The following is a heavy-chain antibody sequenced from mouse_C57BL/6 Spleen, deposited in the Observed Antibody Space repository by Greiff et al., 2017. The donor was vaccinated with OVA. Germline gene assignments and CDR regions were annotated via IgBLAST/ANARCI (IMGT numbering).Heavy chain of an antibody. CDR1: GYAFSSYW. Sequence: QVQLKQSGAELVKPGASVKISCKASGYAFSSYWMNWVKQRPGKGLEWIGQIYPGDGDTNYNGKFKGKATLTADKSSSTAYMQLSSLTSEDSAVYFCARRGYSKGLMDYWGQGTSVTVSS. CDR3: ARRGYSKGLMDY. CDR2: IYPGDGDT. J-gene: IGHJ4*01. D-gene: IGHD2-5*01. V-gene: IGHV1-80*01.